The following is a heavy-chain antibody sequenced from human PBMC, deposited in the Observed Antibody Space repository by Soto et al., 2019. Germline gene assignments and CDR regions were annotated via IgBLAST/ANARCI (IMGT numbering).Heavy chain of an antibody. V-gene: IGHV3-23*01. CDR3: AKYGGNIPRTLYY. D-gene: IGHD2-15*01. Sequence: GGSLRLSCAPSGFTFSSYAMSWVRQAPGKVLEWVSAMSGSGGNTYYADSVEGRFTISRDNSKNTLYLQMNSLRADDTAVYYCAKYGGNIPRTLYYWGQGTPVTVSS. CDR2: MSGSGGNT. J-gene: IGHJ4*02. CDR1: GFTFSSYA.